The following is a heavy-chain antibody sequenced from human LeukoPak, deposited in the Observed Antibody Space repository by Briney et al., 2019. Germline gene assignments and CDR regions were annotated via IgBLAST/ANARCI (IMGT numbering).Heavy chain of an antibody. CDR1: GFTLSDSA. CDR3: TRDRGTYNWLDP. D-gene: IGHD1-26*01. J-gene: IGHJ5*02. Sequence: RGSPRLSCAASGFTLSDSAIHWVRQASGKGLEWVGLIDRPAKSYATAYGASVGGRFTISRDDSKNTAYLQMDSLKTEDTALYYCTRDRGTYNWLDPWGHGTLVTVSS. CDR2: IDRPAKSYAT. V-gene: IGHV3-73*01.